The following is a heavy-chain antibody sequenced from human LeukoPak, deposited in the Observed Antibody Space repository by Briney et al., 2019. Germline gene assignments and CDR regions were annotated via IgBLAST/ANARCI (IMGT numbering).Heavy chain of an antibody. CDR1: GFTFSSYG. CDR3: ARVGTSSSGWQFDY. CDR2: IWYDGSNK. J-gene: IGHJ4*02. Sequence: PGRSLRLSCAASGFTFSSYGMHWVRQAPGKGLEWVAVIWYDGSNKYYADSVKGRFTISRDNAKNSLYLQMNSLRAEDTAVYYCARVGTSSSGWQFDYWGQGTLVTVSS. D-gene: IGHD6-19*01. V-gene: IGHV3-33*01.